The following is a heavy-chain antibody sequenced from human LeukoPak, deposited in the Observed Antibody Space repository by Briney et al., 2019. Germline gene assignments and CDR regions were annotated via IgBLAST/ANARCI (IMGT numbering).Heavy chain of an antibody. Sequence: GGSLRLSCAASGFTFTNYAFSWVRQAPGKGLEWVSTANGDGHTTFYMDSIRDRSTISRDNSKSTVYLQMNSLRVDDTAIYYCVDLGYCNSGDGNQPWDFWGRGTLVTVSP. J-gene: IGHJ4*02. CDR3: VDLGYCNSGDGNQPWDF. V-gene: IGHV3-23*01. CDR1: GFTFTNYA. D-gene: IGHD2-8*01. CDR2: ANGDGHTT.